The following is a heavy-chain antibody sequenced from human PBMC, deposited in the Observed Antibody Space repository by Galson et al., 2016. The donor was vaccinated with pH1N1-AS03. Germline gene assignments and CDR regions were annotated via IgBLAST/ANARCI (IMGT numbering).Heavy chain of an antibody. Sequence: SVKVSCKASGYTFTRNYMHWVRQAPGQGLEWMGVIDPSGGGTTYAQKFHGRVTMTRDTSTTTAHMELSSLRSEDMAIYYCVAYGSGTQAYFDYWGQGTLVTVSS. V-gene: IGHV1-46*01. CDR2: IDPSGGGT. CDR1: GYTFTRNY. D-gene: IGHD3-10*01. CDR3: VAYGSGTQAYFDY. J-gene: IGHJ4*02.